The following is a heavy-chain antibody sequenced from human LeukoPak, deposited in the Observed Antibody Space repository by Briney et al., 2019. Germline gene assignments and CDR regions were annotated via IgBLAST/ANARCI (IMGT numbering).Heavy chain of an antibody. CDR1: GFTFSSYS. D-gene: IGHD2-21*02. CDR3: ARDQGDYWFGP. CDR2: ISSSSSYI. V-gene: IGHV3-21*01. Sequence: GGSLRLSCAASGFTFSSYSMNWVRQAPGKGLEWVSSISSSSSYIYYADSVKGRFTISRDNAKNSLYLQMNSLRAEDTAVYYCARDQGDYWFGPWGQGTLVTVSS. J-gene: IGHJ5*02.